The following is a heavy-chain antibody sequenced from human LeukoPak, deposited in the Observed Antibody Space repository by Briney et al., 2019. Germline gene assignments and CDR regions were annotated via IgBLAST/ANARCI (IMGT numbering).Heavy chain of an antibody. Sequence: SETLSLTCTVSGGSISSSSYYWGWIRQPPGKGLEWIVSIYYSGSTYYNPSLKSRVTISVDTSKNQFSLKLSSVTAADTAVYYCARPNSQYSSGVFDYWGQGTLVTVSS. J-gene: IGHJ4*02. CDR2: IYYSGST. CDR1: GGSISSSSYY. D-gene: IGHD6-19*01. CDR3: ARPNSQYSSGVFDY. V-gene: IGHV4-39*01.